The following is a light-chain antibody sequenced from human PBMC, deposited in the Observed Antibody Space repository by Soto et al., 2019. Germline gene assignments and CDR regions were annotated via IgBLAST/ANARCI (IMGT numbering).Light chain of an antibody. V-gene: IGLV1-40*01. J-gene: IGLJ3*02. CDR2: GNS. Sequence: QSVLTQPPSVSGAPGQRVTISCTGSSSNIGAGYDVHWYQQLPGTAPKLLIYGNSNRPSGVPDRFSGSKSGTSASLAITGLQAEDEADYSCQSYDSSPNGWVFGGGTKLTVL. CDR3: QSYDSSPNGWV. CDR1: SSNIGAGYD.